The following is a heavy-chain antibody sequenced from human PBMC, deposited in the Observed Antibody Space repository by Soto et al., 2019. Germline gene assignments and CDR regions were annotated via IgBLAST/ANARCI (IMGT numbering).Heavy chain of an antibody. CDR2: IYYSGST. Sequence: SETLSLTCTVSGGSISSYYWSWIRQPPGKGLEWIGYIYYSGSTNYNPSLKSRVTISVDTSKSQFSLKLSSVTAADTAVYYCARESXYSYAVRRGGYYYGMDVWGQGTTVTVSS. V-gene: IGHV4-59*01. D-gene: IGHD5-18*01. J-gene: IGHJ6*02. CDR3: ARESXYSYAVRRGGYYYGMDV. CDR1: GGSISSYY.